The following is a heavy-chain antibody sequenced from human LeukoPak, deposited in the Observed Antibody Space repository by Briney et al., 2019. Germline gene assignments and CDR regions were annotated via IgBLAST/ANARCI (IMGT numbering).Heavy chain of an antibody. CDR1: GFSFRNYA. Sequence: GGSLGLSCVASGFSFRNYAIHWVRQAPGKGLEYVSVINTDGRITYYADSVKGRFAISRDNSKNTVYLQMGSLRGEDMAVYYCTRDGGSFCDFDYWGQGALVTVSS. D-gene: IGHD1-26*01. V-gene: IGHV3-64*02. CDR2: INTDGRIT. CDR3: TRDGGSFCDFDY. J-gene: IGHJ4*02.